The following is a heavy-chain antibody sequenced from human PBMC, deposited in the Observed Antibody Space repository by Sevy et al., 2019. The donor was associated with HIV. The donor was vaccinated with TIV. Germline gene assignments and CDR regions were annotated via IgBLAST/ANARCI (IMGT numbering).Heavy chain of an antibody. D-gene: IGHD3-22*01. CDR1: GFTFSSYG. CDR3: AKDRRSRDNYYDSSGYYPSY. V-gene: IGHV3-30*18. J-gene: IGHJ4*02. CDR2: ISYDGSNK. Sequence: GESLKISCAASGFTFSSYGMHWVRQAPGKGLEWVAVISYDGSNKYYADSVKGRFTISRDNSKNTLYLQMNSLRAEDTAVYYCAKDRRSRDNYYDSSGYYPSYWGQGTLVTVSS.